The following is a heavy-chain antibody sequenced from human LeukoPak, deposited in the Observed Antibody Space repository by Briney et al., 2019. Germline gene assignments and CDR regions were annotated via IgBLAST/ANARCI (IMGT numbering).Heavy chain of an antibody. CDR1: GGSFSGYY. CDR3: ARETPSMTPLGY. CDR2: INHSGST. Sequence: PSETLSLTCAVYGGSFSGYYWSWIRQPPGKGLEWIGEINHSGSTNYNPSLKSRVTISVDTSKNQFSLKLSSVTAADTAVYYCARETPSMTPLGYCGRGPLVTVSS. D-gene: IGHD2/OR15-2a*01. J-gene: IGHJ4*02. V-gene: IGHV4-34*01.